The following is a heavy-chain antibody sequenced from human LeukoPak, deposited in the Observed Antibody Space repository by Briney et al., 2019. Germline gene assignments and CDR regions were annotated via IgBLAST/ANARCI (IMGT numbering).Heavy chain of an antibody. D-gene: IGHD4-17*01. CDR2: ISSSSSYI. V-gene: IGHV3-21*01. Sequence: GGSLRLSCAASGFTFSSYSMNWVRQAPGKGLEWVSSISSSSSYIYYADSVKGRFTISRDNAKNSLYLQMNSLRAKDTAVYHCARDSSDYGDYGFDYWGQGTLVTVSS. CDR3: ARDSSDYGDYGFDY. CDR1: GFTFSSYS. J-gene: IGHJ4*02.